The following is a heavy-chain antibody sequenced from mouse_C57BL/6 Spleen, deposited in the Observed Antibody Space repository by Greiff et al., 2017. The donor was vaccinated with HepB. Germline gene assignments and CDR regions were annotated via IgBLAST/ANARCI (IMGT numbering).Heavy chain of an antibody. J-gene: IGHJ3*01. D-gene: IGHD2-4*01. CDR1: GFTFSDYG. V-gene: IGHV5-17*01. CDR2: ISSGSSTI. Sequence: DVMLVESGGGLVKPGGSLKLSCAASGFTFSDYGMHWVRQAPEKGLEWVAYISSGSSTIYYADTVKGRFTISRDNAKNTLFLQMTRLRSEDTAMYYCARRDYLAYWGQGTLVTVSA. CDR3: ARRDYLAY.